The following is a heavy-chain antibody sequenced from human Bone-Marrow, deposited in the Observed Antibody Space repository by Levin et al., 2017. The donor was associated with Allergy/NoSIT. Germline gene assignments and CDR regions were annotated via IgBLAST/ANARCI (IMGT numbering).Heavy chain of an antibody. CDR1: GYTFTGYY. J-gene: IGHJ6*03. CDR2: INPNSGGT. Sequence: GESLKISCKASGYTFTGYYMHWVRQAPGQGLEWMGRINPNSGGTNYAQKFQGRVTMTRDTSISTAYMELSRLRSDDTAVYYCARDLPYCSSTSCYYDYMDVWGKGTTVTVSS. CDR3: ARDLPYCSSTSCYYDYMDV. D-gene: IGHD2-2*01. V-gene: IGHV1-2*06.